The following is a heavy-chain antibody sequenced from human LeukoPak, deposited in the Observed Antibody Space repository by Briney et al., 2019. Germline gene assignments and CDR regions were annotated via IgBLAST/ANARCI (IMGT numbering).Heavy chain of an antibody. J-gene: IGHJ4*02. V-gene: IGHV3-66*01. CDR3: SKDPRVVVAAYFDY. CDR2: SYSGGDT. Sequence: GRSLTPSCAAAGLTVSSNSTGSVRHAPGERLEWGSVSYSGGDTYYADSVKGRFTISRDNSKNMIYLEMSSLKAEDTAVYYCSKDPRVVVAAYFDYWGQGTLVTVSS. D-gene: IGHD2-15*01. CDR1: GLTVSSNS.